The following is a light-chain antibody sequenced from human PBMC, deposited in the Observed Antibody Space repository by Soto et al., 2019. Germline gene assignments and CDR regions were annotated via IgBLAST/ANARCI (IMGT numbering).Light chain of an antibody. CDR1: QSVSGY. J-gene: IGKJ3*01. Sequence: EIVLTQSPATLSLSPLEIAAVSFMASQSVSGYLAWYQQKPGQAPRLLIYDGSHRAAGIPSRFSGSGSGTDFTLTISGLEPEDFAVYYCQQRSNWLISFGPGTKVDIK. CDR3: QQRSNWLIS. V-gene: IGKV3-11*01. CDR2: DGS.